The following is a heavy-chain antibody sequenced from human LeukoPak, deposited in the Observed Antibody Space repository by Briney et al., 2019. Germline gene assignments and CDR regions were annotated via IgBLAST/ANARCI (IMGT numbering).Heavy chain of an antibody. J-gene: IGHJ4*02. Sequence: GESLKISCKGSGYSFTSYWIGWVRQMPGKGLEWMGIIYPGDSDTRYSPSLQGQVTISADKSIGTAYLQWSSLKASDTAMYYCATSVRFLRLGELSEFHYWGQGTLVTVSS. CDR3: ATSVRFLRLGELSEFHY. CDR2: IYPGDSDT. CDR1: GYSFTSYW. D-gene: IGHD3-16*01. V-gene: IGHV5-51*01.